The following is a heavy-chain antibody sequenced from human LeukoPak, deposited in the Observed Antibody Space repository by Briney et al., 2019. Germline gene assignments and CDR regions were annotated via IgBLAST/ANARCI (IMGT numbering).Heavy chain of an antibody. CDR1: GDSISSSGYY. J-gene: IGHJ4*02. V-gene: IGHV4-30-2*01. CDR2: IYHTGRT. D-gene: IGHD6-6*01. Sequence: SQTLSLTCTVSGDSISSSGYYSTWIRQTPGRGLEWIASIYHTGRTLSNPSLKSRVTMSLDKSMNQFSLNLASVNVADTAFYYCARGPSSPLYYFASWGQGILVTVSS. CDR3: ARGPSSPLYYFAS.